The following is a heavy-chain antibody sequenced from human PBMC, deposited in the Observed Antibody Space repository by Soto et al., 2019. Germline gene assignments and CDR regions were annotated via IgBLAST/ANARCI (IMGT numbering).Heavy chain of an antibody. CDR2: INAGNGNT. D-gene: IGHD5-12*01. V-gene: IGHV1-3*01. CDR1: GYTFTSYA. J-gene: IGHJ6*02. CDR3: ARESGYEFYYYYGMDV. Sequence: QVQLVQSGAEVKKPGASVKVSCKASGYTFTSYAMHLVRQAPGQRLEWMGWINAGNGNTKYSQKFQGRVTITRDTSASTAYMELSSLRSEDTAVYYCARESGYEFYYYYGMDVWGQGTTVTVSS.